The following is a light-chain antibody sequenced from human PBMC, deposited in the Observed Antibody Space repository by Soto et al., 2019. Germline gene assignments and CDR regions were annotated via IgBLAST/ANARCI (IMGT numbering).Light chain of an antibody. J-gene: IGLJ3*02. CDR3: GTWDSSLSAAV. V-gene: IGLV1-51*01. Sequence: QSVLTRPPSVSATPGQKVTISCSGSSSNIGNNYVSWYQQLPGTAPKLLIYDNNKRPSGVPDRFSGSKSGTSATLGITGLQTGDESDYYCGTWDSSLSAAVFGGGTKLTVL. CDR1: SSNIGNNY. CDR2: DNN.